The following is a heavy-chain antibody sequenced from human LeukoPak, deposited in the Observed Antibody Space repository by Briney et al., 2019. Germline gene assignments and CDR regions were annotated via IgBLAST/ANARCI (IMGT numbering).Heavy chain of an antibody. CDR3: ARDRFNFADAFDA. CDR1: GFTFSSYE. V-gene: IGHV3-48*03. Sequence: GGSLRLSCVASGFTFSSYEMNWVRQTPGKGLEWVSYIRSSGTPISYADSVKGRFTISRDNAKNSLYLQMNNLRAEDTAVYYCARDRFNFADAFDAWGQGTLVTVSS. D-gene: IGHD5-24*01. J-gene: IGHJ3*01. CDR2: IRSSGTPI.